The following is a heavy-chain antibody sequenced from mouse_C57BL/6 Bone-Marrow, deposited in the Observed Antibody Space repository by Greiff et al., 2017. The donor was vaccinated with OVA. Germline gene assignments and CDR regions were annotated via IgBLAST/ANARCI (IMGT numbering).Heavy chain of an antibody. V-gene: IGHV14-4*01. CDR3: TTGYYYGSSSHRYFDV. CDR1: GFNIKDYY. CDR2: IDPENGDT. J-gene: IGHJ1*03. Sequence: VQLQQSGAERVRPGASVKLSCTASGFNIKDYYMHWVKQRPEQGLEWIGWIDPENGDTEYASKFQGKATITADTSSNTAYLQLSSLTSEDTAVYYCTTGYYYGSSSHRYFDVWGTGTTVTVSS. D-gene: IGHD1-1*01.